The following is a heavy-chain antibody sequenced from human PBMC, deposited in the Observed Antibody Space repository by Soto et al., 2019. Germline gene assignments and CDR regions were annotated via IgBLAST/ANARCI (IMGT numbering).Heavy chain of an antibody. Sequence: GASVKVSCKASGYTFTSYDINWVRQATGQGLEWMGWMNPNSGNTGYAQKFQGRVTMTRNTSISTAYMELSSLRSEDTAVYYCASLRYYSGGSCYAGMDVWGQGTTVTVSS. J-gene: IGHJ6*02. V-gene: IGHV1-8*01. CDR2: MNPNSGNT. CDR1: GYTFTSYD. D-gene: IGHD2-15*01. CDR3: ASLRYYSGGSCYAGMDV.